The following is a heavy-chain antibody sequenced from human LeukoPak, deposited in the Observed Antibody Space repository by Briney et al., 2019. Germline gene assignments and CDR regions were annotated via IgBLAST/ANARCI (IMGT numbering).Heavy chain of an antibody. CDR1: GGSIRSSYYY. V-gene: IGHV4-39*07. Sequence: PSETLSLTCTVSGGSIRSSYYYWSWIRQPPGKGLEWIGEIIHSGSTNYNPSLKSRVTISVDTSKNQFSLKLSSVTAADTAVYYCARGLGSAGPFDYWGQGTLVTVSS. CDR3: ARGLGSAGPFDY. CDR2: IIHSGST. J-gene: IGHJ4*02.